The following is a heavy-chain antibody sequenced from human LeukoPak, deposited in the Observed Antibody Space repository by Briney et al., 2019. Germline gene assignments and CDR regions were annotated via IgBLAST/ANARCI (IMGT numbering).Heavy chain of an antibody. CDR3: ARKGIAVAGLSYYYYMDV. D-gene: IGHD6-19*01. J-gene: IGHJ6*03. Sequence: GESLKISCKGSGYSFTSYWIGWVRQMPGKGLEWMGIIYPGDSDTRYSPSFQGQVTISADKSISTAYLQWSSLKASDTAMYYCARKGIAVAGLSYYYYMDVWGKGTTVTVS. CDR1: GYSFTSYW. CDR2: IYPGDSDT. V-gene: IGHV5-51*01.